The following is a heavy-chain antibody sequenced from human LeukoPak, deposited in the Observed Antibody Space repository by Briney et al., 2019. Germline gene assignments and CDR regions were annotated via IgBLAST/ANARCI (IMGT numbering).Heavy chain of an antibody. D-gene: IGHD2-2*02. CDR3: ARIYCSSTSCYNYFQH. V-gene: IGHV3-11*04. CDR2: ISSSGSTI. Sequence: GGSLRLSCAASGFTFSDYYMSWIRQAPGKGLEWVSYISSSGSTIYYADSVKGRFTISRDNAKNSLYLQMNSLRAEDTAVYYCARIYCSSTSCYNYFQHWGQGTLVTVSS. J-gene: IGHJ1*01. CDR1: GFTFSDYY.